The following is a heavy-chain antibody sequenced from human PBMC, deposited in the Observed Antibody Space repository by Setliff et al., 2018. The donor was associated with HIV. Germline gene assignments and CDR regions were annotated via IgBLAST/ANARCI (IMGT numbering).Heavy chain of an antibody. Sequence: TLSLTCTVSGASIGSGHSYWSWIRQHPGKGLEWIGNIYYNGSSYHNPSLKSRVNMFIDTSKKQFSLKVASVTAADTAVYYCARDRGSGWYGYFQQWGQGSQVTVSS. J-gene: IGHJ1*01. CDR3: ARDRGSGWYGYFQQ. V-gene: IGHV4-31*03. CDR2: IYYNGSS. D-gene: IGHD6-19*01. CDR1: GASIGSGHSY.